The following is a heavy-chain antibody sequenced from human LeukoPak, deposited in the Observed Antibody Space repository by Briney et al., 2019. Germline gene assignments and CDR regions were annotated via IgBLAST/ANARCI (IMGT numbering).Heavy chain of an antibody. CDR2: IKQDGSEK. CDR3: ARGTIAAAGYYYFDY. J-gene: IGHJ4*02. Sequence: GGSLRLSCSASGFTFSKYAMHWVRQAPGKGLEWVANIKQDGSEKYYVDSVKGRFTISRDNAKNSLYLQMNSLRAEDTAVYYCARGTIAAAGYYYFDYWGQGTQVTVSS. D-gene: IGHD6-13*01. V-gene: IGHV3-7*04. CDR1: GFTFSKYA.